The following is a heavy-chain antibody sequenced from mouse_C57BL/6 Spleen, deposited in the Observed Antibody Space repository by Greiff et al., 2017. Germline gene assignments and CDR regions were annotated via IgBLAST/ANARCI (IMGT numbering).Heavy chain of an antibody. CDR2: INPNNGGT. CDR3: AIDSTNYAMDY. V-gene: IGHV1-26*01. D-gene: IGHD3-2*01. CDR1: GYTFTDYY. J-gene: IGHJ4*01. Sequence: EVQLQQSGPELVKPGASVKISCKASGYTFTDYYMNWVKQSHGKSLEWIGDINPNNGGTSYNQKFKGKATLTVDTSSSPAYMELRSLTSEDSAVYYCAIDSTNYAMDYWGQGTSVTVSS.